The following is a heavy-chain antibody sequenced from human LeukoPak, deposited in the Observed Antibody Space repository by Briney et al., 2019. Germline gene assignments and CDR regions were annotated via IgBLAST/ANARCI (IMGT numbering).Heavy chain of an antibody. Sequence: SETLSLTCTVSGGSISSYYWSWIRQPPGKGLEWIGYIYYSGSTNYNPPLKSRVTISVDTSKNQYSLKLSSVTAADTAVYYCARQGGGFPYYFDYWGRGTLVTVSS. V-gene: IGHV4-59*08. CDR2: IYYSGST. CDR1: GGSISSYY. D-gene: IGHD1-26*01. J-gene: IGHJ4*02. CDR3: ARQGGGFPYYFDY.